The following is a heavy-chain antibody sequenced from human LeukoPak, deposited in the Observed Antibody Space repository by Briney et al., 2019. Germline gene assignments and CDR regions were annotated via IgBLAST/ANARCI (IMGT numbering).Heavy chain of an antibody. D-gene: IGHD2-2*01. CDR1: GGSISSSSYY. CDR2: IYYSGST. V-gene: IGHV4-39*01. J-gene: IGHJ4*02. CDR3: ARHHKYGPTAAHFDY. Sequence: ASETLSLTCTVSGGSISSSSYYWGWIRQPPGKGLEWIGSIYYSGSTYYNPSLKSRVTISVDTSKNQFSLKLSSVTAADTAVYYCARHHKYGPTAAHFDYWGQGTLVTVSS.